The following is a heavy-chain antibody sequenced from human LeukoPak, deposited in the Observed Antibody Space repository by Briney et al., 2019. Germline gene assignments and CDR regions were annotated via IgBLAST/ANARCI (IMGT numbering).Heavy chain of an antibody. Sequence: GGSLRLSCAASGFTFSNEAMSGVRQAPGKGLECVSPISGSGGNTYYVDSVKGRFTISRDNSKNTLYLQMTSLRAEDTAIYYCAKAYSSYSYGMDVWGQGTKVTVVS. CDR3: AKAYSSYSYGMDV. CDR1: GFTFSNEA. D-gene: IGHD3-22*01. CDR2: ISGSGGNT. V-gene: IGHV3-23*01. J-gene: IGHJ6*01.